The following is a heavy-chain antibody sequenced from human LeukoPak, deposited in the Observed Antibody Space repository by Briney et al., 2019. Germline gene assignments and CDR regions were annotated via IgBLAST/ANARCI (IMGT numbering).Heavy chain of an antibody. Sequence: GGSLRLSCAASGFIFSIYGMGWVRQAPGKGLEWVSAISAGGGTAYYADSVKGRFTISRDDSKNTLFLQMNSLTADDTAVYYCARVVYDSSGYTLLPFDYWGQGTLVTVSS. D-gene: IGHD3-22*01. CDR3: ARVVYDSSGYTLLPFDY. V-gene: IGHV3-23*01. CDR2: ISAGGGTA. J-gene: IGHJ4*02. CDR1: GFIFSIYG.